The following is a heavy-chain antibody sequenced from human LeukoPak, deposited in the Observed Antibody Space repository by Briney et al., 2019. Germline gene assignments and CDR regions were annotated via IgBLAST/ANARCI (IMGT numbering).Heavy chain of an antibody. CDR3: ARRPSSGYYGSHFDY. Sequence: GESLKISCKASGYSFASYWIGWVRQMPGKGLEWMGIIYPGDSDTRYSPSFDGQVTISAEKSISTAYLQWNSLKTSDTAMYYCARRPSSGYYGSHFDYWGQGTLVTLSS. CDR1: GYSFASYW. D-gene: IGHD3-22*01. CDR2: IYPGDSDT. J-gene: IGHJ4*02. V-gene: IGHV5-51*01.